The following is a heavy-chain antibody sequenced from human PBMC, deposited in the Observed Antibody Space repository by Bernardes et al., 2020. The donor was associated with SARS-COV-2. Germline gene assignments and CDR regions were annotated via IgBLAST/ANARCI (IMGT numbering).Heavy chain of an antibody. V-gene: IGHV4-59*08. CDR1: GGSISSYY. D-gene: IGHD3-3*01. Sequence: SETLSLTCTVPGGSISSYYWSWIRQPPGKGLEWIGYIYYSGSTNYNPSLKSRVTISVDTSKNQFSLKLSSVTAADTAVYYCARHGSAGYYDFWSGLFAPLSYWGQGTLVTVSS. CDR2: IYYSGST. CDR3: ARHGSAGYYDFWSGLFAPLSY. J-gene: IGHJ4*02.